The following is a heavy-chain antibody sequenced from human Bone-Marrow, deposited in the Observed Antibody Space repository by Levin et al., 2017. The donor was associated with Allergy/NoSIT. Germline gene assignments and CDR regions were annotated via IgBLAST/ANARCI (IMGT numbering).Heavy chain of an antibody. D-gene: IGHD1-7*01. CDR3: ARDVELFQRGYFDL. Sequence: PGASVKVSCKASGYTFTSYGISWVRQAPGQGLEWMGWISAYNGNTNYAQKLQGRVTMTTDTSTSTAYMELRSLRSDDTAVYYCARDVELFQRGYFDLWGRGTLVTVSS. CDR1: GYTFTSYG. J-gene: IGHJ2*01. V-gene: IGHV1-18*01. CDR2: ISAYNGNT.